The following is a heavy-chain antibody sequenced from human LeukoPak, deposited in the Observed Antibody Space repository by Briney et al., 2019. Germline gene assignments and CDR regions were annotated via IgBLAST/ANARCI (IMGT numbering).Heavy chain of an antibody. D-gene: IGHD4-23*01. J-gene: IGHJ1*01. Sequence: SGTLSLTCTVAGGSISSSSYYWVWIRQPPGKELEWIGSINYSGNTYYNPSLKSRVTISVDTSKNQFSLKLSSVTAADTAVYYCARYLDYGGNSRVFQHWGQGTLVTVSS. CDR3: ARYLDYGGNSRVFQH. CDR2: INYSGNT. CDR1: GGSISSSSYY. V-gene: IGHV4-39*07.